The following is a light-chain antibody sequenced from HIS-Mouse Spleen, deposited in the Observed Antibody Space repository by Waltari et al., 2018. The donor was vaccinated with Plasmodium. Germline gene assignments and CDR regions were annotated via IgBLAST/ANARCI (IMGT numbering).Light chain of an antibody. J-gene: IGLJ1*01. CDR3: SSYAGSNNYV. V-gene: IGLV2-8*01. CDR2: EVS. CDR1: SSDVGGDNY. Sequence: QSALTQPPSASGSPGPSVPIPCTGTSSDVGGDNYVFWYQQPPGKAPNLMIYEVSKRPSGVPDRFSGSKSGNTASLTVSGLQAEDEADYYCSSYAGSNNYVFGTGTKVTVL.